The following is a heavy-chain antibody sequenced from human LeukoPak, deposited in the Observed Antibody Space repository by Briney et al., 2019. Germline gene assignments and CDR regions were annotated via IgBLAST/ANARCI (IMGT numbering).Heavy chain of an antibody. J-gene: IGHJ4*02. Sequence: PGGSLRLSCAASGFTFSSYAMSWVRQAPGKGLEWVSAISGSGGSTYYADSVKGRFTISRDNSKNTLYLQMNSLRAEDTAVYYCAKDRRYYYDSSGYFDYWGQGTLVIVSS. V-gene: IGHV3-23*01. CDR1: GFTFSSYA. CDR3: AKDRRYYYDSSGYFDY. D-gene: IGHD3-22*01. CDR2: ISGSGGST.